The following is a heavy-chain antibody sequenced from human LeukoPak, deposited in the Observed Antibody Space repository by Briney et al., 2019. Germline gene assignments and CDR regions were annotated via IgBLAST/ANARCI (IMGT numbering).Heavy chain of an antibody. J-gene: IGHJ6*03. CDR2: IYYSGST. CDR3: ARVTAMGLGYYYYYMDV. V-gene: IGHV4-59*01. CDR1: GFTFDDYA. D-gene: IGHD5-18*01. Sequence: GSLRLSCAASGFTFDDYAMHWIRQPPGKGLEWIGYIYYSGSTNYNPSLKSRVTISVDTSKNQFSLKLSSVTAADTAVYYCARVTAMGLGYYYYYMDVWGKGTTVTISS.